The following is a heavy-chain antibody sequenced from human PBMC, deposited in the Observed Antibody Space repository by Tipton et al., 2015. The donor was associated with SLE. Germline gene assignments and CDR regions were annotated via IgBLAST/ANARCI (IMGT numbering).Heavy chain of an antibody. V-gene: IGHV4-31*03. Sequence: TLSLTCTVSGGSISSGGYYWSWIRQHPGKGLEWLGYIYYSGSTYYNPSLQSRVTISVDTSKNQFSLKLSSVTAADTAVYYCARDYGADYYYGGMDVWGQGTTVTVSS. J-gene: IGHJ6*02. CDR2: IYYSGST. D-gene: IGHD4-17*01. CDR1: GGSISSGGYY. CDR3: ARDYGADYYYGGMDV.